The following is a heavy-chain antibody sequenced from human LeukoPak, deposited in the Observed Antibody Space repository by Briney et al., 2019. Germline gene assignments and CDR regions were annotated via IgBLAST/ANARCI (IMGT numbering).Heavy chain of an antibody. V-gene: IGHV3-23*01. CDR1: GFTFSNYG. D-gene: IGHD3-22*01. CDR2: ISGSGGNT. J-gene: IGHJ4*02. Sequence: GGTLRLSCAASGFTFSNYGMTWVRQAPGKGLEWVSGISGSGGNTYYADSVKGRFTISRDNSKNTLYLQMNSLRAEDTAVYYCAKCHPLDYYDSSGYLHYFDYWGQGTLVTVSS. CDR3: AKCHPLDYYDSSGYLHYFDY.